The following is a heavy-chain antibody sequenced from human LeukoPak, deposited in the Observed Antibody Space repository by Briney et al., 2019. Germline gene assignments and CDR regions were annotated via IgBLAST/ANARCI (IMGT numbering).Heavy chain of an antibody. D-gene: IGHD3-16*01. CDR2: ITSGDGSP. CDR3: TKRGAYYVDY. J-gene: IGHJ4*02. V-gene: IGHV3-23*01. Sequence: GGSLRLSCAASGFTFSSSAMSWVRQAPGKGLEWVSTITSGDGSPYYADSVKGRFTISRDNPNNMLYLQMNSLRAEDTAVYYCTKRGAYYVDYWGRGIPVTVSS. CDR1: GFTFSSSA.